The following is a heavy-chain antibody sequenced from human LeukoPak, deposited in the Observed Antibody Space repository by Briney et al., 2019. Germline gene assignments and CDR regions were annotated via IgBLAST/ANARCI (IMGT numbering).Heavy chain of an antibody. CDR1: GFTFSSYA. CDR3: AKEGQFGVVILSYYFDY. CDR2: ISGSGGST. V-gene: IGHV3-23*01. J-gene: IGHJ4*02. D-gene: IGHD3-3*01. Sequence: GGSLRLSCAASGFTFSSYAMSWVRQAPGKGLEWVSAISGSGGSTYYADSVKGRFTISRDNSKNTLYLQMNSLRAEDTAVYYCAKEGQFGVVILSYYFDYWGQGTLVTVSS.